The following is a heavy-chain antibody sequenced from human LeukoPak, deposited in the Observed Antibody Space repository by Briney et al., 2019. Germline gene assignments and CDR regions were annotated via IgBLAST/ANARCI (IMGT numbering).Heavy chain of an antibody. CDR2: INPNSGST. J-gene: IGHJ3*02. V-gene: IGHV1-8*01. Sequence: GWINPNSGSTVYVQKFQGRVTITTNTSISTAYMELSSLRSEDTAVYYCARGILSDDAFDIWGQGTMVTVSS. CDR3: ARGILSDDAFDI.